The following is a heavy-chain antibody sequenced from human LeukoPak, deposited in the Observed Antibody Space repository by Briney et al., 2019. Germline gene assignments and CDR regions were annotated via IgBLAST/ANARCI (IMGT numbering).Heavy chain of an antibody. CDR1: GYTFTDYY. CDR2: INPNSGGT. J-gene: IGHJ3*02. V-gene: IGHV1-2*02. CDR3: ARAGTALSGDAFDI. Sequence: ASVKVSCKASGYTFTDYYIHWVRQAPGQGLEWMGWINPNSGGTNYAQKFQGRVTMTSDTSISTAYMELSRLRSDDTAVYYCARAGTALSGDAFDIWGQGTMVTVSS. D-gene: IGHD1-1*01.